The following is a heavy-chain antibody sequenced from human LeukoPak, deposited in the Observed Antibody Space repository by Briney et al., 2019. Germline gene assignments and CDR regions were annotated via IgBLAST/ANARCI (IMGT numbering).Heavy chain of an antibody. CDR3: AKIFVVVPAAIDY. Sequence: QPGGSLRLSCAASGFTFSNYWMHWVRQAPGKGLVWVSRINSDGSSTSYADSVKGRFTISRDNSKNTLYLQMNSLRAEDTAVYYCAKIFVVVPAAIDYWGQGTLVTVSS. J-gene: IGHJ4*02. CDR1: GFTFSNYW. D-gene: IGHD2-2*01. V-gene: IGHV3-74*01. CDR2: INSDGSST.